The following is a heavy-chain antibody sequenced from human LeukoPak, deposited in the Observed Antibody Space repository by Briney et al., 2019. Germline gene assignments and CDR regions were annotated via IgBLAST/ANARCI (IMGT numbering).Heavy chain of an antibody. CDR3: AKSYDSSGYSWFDP. CDR2: ISGSGGST. J-gene: IGHJ5*02. CDR1: GFTFSSYA. Sequence: PGGSLRLSCAASGFTFSSYAMSWVRQAPGKGLEWVSAISGSGGSTYYADSVKGRFTISRDNSKNTLYLQMNGLRAEDTAVYYCAKSYDSSGYSWFDPWGQGTLVTVSS. V-gene: IGHV3-23*01. D-gene: IGHD3-22*01.